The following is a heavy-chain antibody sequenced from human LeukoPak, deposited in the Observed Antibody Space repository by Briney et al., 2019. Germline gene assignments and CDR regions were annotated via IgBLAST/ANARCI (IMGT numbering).Heavy chain of an antibody. CDR3: ARAQGRWLQLRFFDY. V-gene: IGHV4-34*01. D-gene: IGHD5-24*01. CDR2: INHSGST. J-gene: IGHJ4*02. Sequence: SETLSLTCAVYGGSFSGYYWSWIRQPPGKGLEWIGEINHSGSTSYNPSLKSRVTISVDTSKNQFSLKLSSVTAADTAVYYCARAQGRWLQLRFFDYWGQGTLVTVSS. CDR1: GGSFSGYY.